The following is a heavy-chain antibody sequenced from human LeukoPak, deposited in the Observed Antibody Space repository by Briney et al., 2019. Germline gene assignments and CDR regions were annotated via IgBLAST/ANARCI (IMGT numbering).Heavy chain of an antibody. CDR3: AKAWAGYYAYFDY. V-gene: IGHV3-30*18. J-gene: IGHJ4*02. CDR1: AFTFSSYG. Sequence: GGSLRLSCAASAFTFSSYGMHWVRQAPGKGLEWVAVISYDGSNKYYADSVKGRFTISRDNSKNTLYLQMNSLRAEDTAVYYSAKAWAGYYAYFDYWGQGTLVTVSS. D-gene: IGHD3/OR15-3a*01. CDR2: ISYDGSNK.